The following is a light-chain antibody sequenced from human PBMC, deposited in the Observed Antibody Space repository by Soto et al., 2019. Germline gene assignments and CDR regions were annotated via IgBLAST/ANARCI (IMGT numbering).Light chain of an antibody. CDR3: QHYNSYSEA. CDR1: QTISSW. V-gene: IGKV1-5*03. CDR2: KAS. Sequence: EIQMTQSPATLSGSVGERVTITCRASQTISSWLSWYQQQPGKAPKRLLYKASTLKSGVPSRFSGSGSWTEFTLTISSLQPDDFATYYCQHYNSYSEAFGQGTKVELK. J-gene: IGKJ1*01.